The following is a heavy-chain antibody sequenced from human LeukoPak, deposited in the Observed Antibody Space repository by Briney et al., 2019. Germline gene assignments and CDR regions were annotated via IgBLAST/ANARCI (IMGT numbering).Heavy chain of an antibody. D-gene: IGHD3-22*01. CDR2: INPNSGGT. CDR3: ARGLVQRGNYYDSSGPLDY. Sequence: ASVKVSCKASGYTFTGYYMHWVRQAPGQGLEWMGRINPNSGGTNYAQKFQGRVTMTRETSISTAYMELSRLRSDDTAVYYCARGLVQRGNYYDSSGPLDYWGQGTLVTVSS. J-gene: IGHJ4*02. CDR1: GYTFTGYY. V-gene: IGHV1-2*06.